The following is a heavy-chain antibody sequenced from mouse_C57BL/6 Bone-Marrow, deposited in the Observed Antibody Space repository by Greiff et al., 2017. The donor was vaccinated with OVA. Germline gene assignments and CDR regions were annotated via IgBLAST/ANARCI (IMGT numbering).Heavy chain of an antibody. D-gene: IGHD1-2*01. J-gene: IGHJ3*01. CDR2: ISSGGSYT. Sequence: VQLQQSGGDLVKPGGSLKLSCAASGFTFSSYGMSWVRQTPDKRLEWVATISSGGSYTYYPDSVKGRFTISRDNAKNNLYLQMSSMKSEDTAMCYSAIPITTAPAYWGQGTLVTVSS. CDR1: GFTFSSYG. V-gene: IGHV5-6*01. CDR3: AIPITTAPAY.